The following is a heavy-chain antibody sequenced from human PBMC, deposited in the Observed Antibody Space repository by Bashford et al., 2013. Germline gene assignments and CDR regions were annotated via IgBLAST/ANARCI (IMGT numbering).Heavy chain of an antibody. V-gene: IGHV4-39*01. J-gene: IGHJ4*02. CDR1: GGSISSSSYC. CDR3: SRELTGVFDY. D-gene: IGHD1-20*01. Sequence: SETLSLTCTVSGGSISSSSYCWGWIRQPPGKGLEWIGSIYHSGSTSYNPSLNNRLTISVDTSKNQFTLKLSSVTATDTAVYYCSRELTGVFDYWGQGILVTVSS. CDR2: IYHSGST.